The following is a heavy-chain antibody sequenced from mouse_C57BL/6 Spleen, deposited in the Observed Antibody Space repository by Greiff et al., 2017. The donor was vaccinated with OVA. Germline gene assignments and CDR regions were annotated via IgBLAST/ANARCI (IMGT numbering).Heavy chain of an antibody. CDR3: ARELGHYYAMDY. V-gene: IGHV5-9*01. Sequence: EVQRVESGGGLVKPGGSLKLSCAASGFTFSSYTMSWVRQTPETRLEWVATISGGGGNTYYPDSVKGRFTISRDNAKNTLYLQMSSLRSEDTALYYCARELGHYYAMDYWGQGTSVTVSS. J-gene: IGHJ4*01. CDR2: ISGGGGNT. D-gene: IGHD4-1*01. CDR1: GFTFSSYT.